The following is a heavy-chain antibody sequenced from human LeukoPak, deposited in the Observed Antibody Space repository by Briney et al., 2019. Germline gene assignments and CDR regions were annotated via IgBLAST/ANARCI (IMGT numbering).Heavy chain of an antibody. V-gene: IGHV3-23*01. CDR2: ISGSGGST. Sequence: GGSLRLSCAASGFTFSSYAMSWVRQAPGKGLEWVSAISGSGGSTYYADSVKGRFTISRDNSKNTLYLQMNSLRAEDTAVYYCAKDYQIYFYDSSGYSAHFDYWGQGTLVTVSS. CDR1: GFTFSSYA. CDR3: AKDYQIYFYDSSGYSAHFDY. J-gene: IGHJ4*02. D-gene: IGHD3-22*01.